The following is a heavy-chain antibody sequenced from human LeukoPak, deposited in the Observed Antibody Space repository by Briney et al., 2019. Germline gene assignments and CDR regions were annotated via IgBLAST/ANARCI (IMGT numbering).Heavy chain of an antibody. CDR2: ISSNGAGT. CDR3: VKGGSEGGDY. J-gene: IGHJ4*02. D-gene: IGHD1-26*01. CDR1: GFTFSYYW. Sequence: GGSLRLSCAASGFTFSYYWMHWVRQAPGKGLEYVSAISSNGAGTYYVDSVKGRFTISRDNSKNTLYLQMSSLRLEDTALYYCVKGGSEGGDYWGQGTLVTVSS. V-gene: IGHV3-64D*09.